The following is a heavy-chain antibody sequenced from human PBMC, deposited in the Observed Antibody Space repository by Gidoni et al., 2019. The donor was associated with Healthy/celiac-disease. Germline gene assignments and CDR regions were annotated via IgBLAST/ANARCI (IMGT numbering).Heavy chain of an antibody. V-gene: IGHV3-21*01. D-gene: IGHD1-26*01. J-gene: IGHJ4*02. Sequence: VQLVESGGGLVKPGGSLILSCVASGFTFSSYSMNWVRQAPGKGLEWVSSISSRSSYIYYADSVKGRFTISRDNAKNSLYLQMNSLRAEDTAVYYCARDGMPFDYWGQGTLVTVSS. CDR3: ARDGMPFDY. CDR1: GFTFSSYS. CDR2: ISSRSSYI.